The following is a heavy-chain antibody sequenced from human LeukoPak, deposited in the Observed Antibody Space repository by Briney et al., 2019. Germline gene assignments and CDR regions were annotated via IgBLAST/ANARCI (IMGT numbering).Heavy chain of an antibody. Sequence: GGSLRLSCAASGFTFSSYSMNWVRQAPGKGLEWVSSISSSSSYIYYADSVKGRFTISRDNAKNSLYLQMNSLRAEDTAVYYCARFATYGSGTYAFDYWGQGTLVTVSS. CDR3: ARFATYGSGTYAFDY. CDR2: ISSSSSYI. J-gene: IGHJ4*02. CDR1: GFTFSSYS. V-gene: IGHV3-21*01. D-gene: IGHD3-10*01.